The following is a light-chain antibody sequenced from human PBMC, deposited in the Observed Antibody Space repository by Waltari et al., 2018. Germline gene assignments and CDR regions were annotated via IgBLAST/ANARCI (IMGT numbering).Light chain of an antibody. CDR1: NNAIGSYNL. Sequence: QSALTQPPSVSGSPGQPITTSCTGTNNAIGSYNLFSWSQQHPGKAPKVIIFEVNKRPSGVSNRFSGSKSGNTASLTVSGLHPEDEADYYCCSYAGTPRVVFGGGTKLTVL. CDR2: EVN. J-gene: IGLJ2*01. CDR3: CSYAGTPRVV. V-gene: IGLV2-23*02.